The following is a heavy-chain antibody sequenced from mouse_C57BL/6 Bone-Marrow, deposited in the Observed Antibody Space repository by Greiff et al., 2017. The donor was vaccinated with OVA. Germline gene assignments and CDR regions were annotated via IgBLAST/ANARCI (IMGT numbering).Heavy chain of an antibody. J-gene: IGHJ4*01. CDR2: INPGSGGT. CDR1: GYAFPNYL. Sequence: VQLQQSGAELVRPGTSVKVSCKASGYAFPNYLIEWVKQRPGHGLEWIGVINPGSGGTNYNEKFKGKATLTADKSSSTAYMKLSSLTSEDSAVYCCARDDYDGAMGYWGQGTSVTVSS. V-gene: IGHV1-54*01. CDR3: ARDDYDGAMGY. D-gene: IGHD2-4*01.